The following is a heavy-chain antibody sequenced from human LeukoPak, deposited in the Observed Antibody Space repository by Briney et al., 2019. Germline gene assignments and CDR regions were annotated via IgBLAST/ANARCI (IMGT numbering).Heavy chain of an antibody. CDR2: ISGSGGST. CDR3: ARVGPHRKMATTRYHFDY. J-gene: IGHJ4*02. CDR1: GFTFSSYS. D-gene: IGHD5-24*01. V-gene: IGHV3-23*01. Sequence: GGSLRLSCAASGFTFSSYSMNWVRQAPGKGLEWVSSISGSGGSTYYADSVKGRFSISRDNSKNTLYLQVNSLRADDTAVYYCARVGPHRKMATTRYHFDYWGQGTLVTVSS.